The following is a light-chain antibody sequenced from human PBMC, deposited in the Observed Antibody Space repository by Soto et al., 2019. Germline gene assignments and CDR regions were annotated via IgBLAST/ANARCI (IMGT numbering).Light chain of an antibody. CDR3: QQRYNWPIT. V-gene: IGKV3-11*01. Sequence: EIVLTQSPATLSLSPGERATLSCRTSQTIRGLLNWYQQRPGQAPRLLIYDTSNRATDIPARFSGSGSGTDFIVTISSLDPEDFGVYFWQQRYNWPITFGQGTRLDIE. J-gene: IGKJ5*01. CDR2: DTS. CDR1: QTIRGL.